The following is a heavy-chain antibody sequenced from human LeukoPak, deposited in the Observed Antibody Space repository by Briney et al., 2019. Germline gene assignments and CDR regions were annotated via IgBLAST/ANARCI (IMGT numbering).Heavy chain of an antibody. CDR3: ARDLRLGDARNY. CDR2: IYSGGST. V-gene: IGHV3-53*01. Sequence: GGSLRLSCAASGFTVSSNYMSWVRQAPGKGLGWNSVIYSGGSTYYADSVKGRFTISRDNSKNTLYLQMNSLRAEDTAVYYCARDLRLGDARNYWGQGTLVTVSS. J-gene: IGHJ4*02. CDR1: GFTVSSNY. D-gene: IGHD3-16*01.